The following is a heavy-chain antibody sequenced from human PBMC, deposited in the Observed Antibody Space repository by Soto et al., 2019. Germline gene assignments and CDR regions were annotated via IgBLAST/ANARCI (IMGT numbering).Heavy chain of an antibody. Sequence: GGSLXLSCAASGFTFSNYGMHWVRQAPGKGLEWVAVISYDGSNKYYADSVKGRFTISRDNAKNSLYLQMNSLRAEDTALYYCARVSGYDLGFDYWGQGTLVTVSS. CDR2: ISYDGSNK. V-gene: IGHV3-30*03. CDR1: GFTFSNYG. J-gene: IGHJ4*02. CDR3: ARVSGYDLGFDY. D-gene: IGHD5-12*01.